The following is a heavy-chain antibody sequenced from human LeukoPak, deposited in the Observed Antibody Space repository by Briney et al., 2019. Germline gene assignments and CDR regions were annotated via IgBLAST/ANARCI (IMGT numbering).Heavy chain of an antibody. Sequence: GESLKISCKGSGYSFTSYWIGWVRQMPGKGLEWMGIIYPGDSHSTYSPSFQGQVTISVDKSISTAYLQWSSLKASDTAMYYCARRGYSGNEEFDYWGQGTLVTVSS. V-gene: IGHV5-51*01. CDR2: IYPGDSHS. CDR1: GYSFTSYW. D-gene: IGHD5-12*01. J-gene: IGHJ4*02. CDR3: ARRGYSGNEEFDY.